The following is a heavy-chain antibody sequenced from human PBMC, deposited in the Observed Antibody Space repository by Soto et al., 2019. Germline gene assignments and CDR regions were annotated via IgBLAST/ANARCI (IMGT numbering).Heavy chain of an antibody. V-gene: IGHV4-4*07. J-gene: IGHJ6*02. CDR1: GDSISDYY. D-gene: IGHD3-22*01. CDR3: ARMYNSGYYRNAGAYYFYVMDV. CDR2: LYNSGST. Sequence: LSLTCTVSGDSISDYYWSWIRQPAGKGLEWIGRLYNSGSTKSNPSLKSRVTMSADTSKNQLSLSLRSVTAADTAIYYCARMYNSGYYRNAGAYYFYVMDVWGQGTMVTVSS.